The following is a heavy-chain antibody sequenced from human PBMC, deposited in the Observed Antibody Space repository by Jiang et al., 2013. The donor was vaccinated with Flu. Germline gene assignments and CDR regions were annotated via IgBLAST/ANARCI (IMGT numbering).Heavy chain of an antibody. V-gene: IGHV4-39*01. CDR1: GGSISSSSYY. CDR2: VYYSGRT. Sequence: LLKPSETLSLTCIVSGGSISSSSYYWGWIRQSPGKGLEWIGSVYYSGRTYYNPSLKSRVTISVDTSKNQFSLKLSSVTAADTAVYYCASLDSSGYYPFDYWGQGTLVTVSS. J-gene: IGHJ4*02. CDR3: ASLDSSGYYPFDY. D-gene: IGHD3-22*01.